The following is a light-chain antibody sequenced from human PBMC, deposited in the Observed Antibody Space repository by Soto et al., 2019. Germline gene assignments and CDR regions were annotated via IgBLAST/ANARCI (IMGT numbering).Light chain of an antibody. V-gene: IGKV3-20*01. CDR1: QIVSTSY. J-gene: IGKJ1*01. CDR3: QQYGSSPGT. CDR2: GAS. Sequence: EIVLTQSPGTLSLSPGERATLSCRASQIVSTSYLAWYQQKPGQAPRLLFFGASIRATGLPDRFSGGGSGTDFTLTISRLEPEDFAVYYCQQYGSSPGTFGQGTKVEVK.